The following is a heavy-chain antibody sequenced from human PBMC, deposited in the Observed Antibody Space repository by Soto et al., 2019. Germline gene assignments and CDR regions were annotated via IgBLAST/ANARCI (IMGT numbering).Heavy chain of an antibody. D-gene: IGHD3-3*01. J-gene: IGHJ6*02. Sequence: QPGGSLRLSCAASRFIFSSYAMSWVRQAPGKGLEWVSAISVSGASAYYADSVKGRFAISRDNSKNTLYLQMNSLRAEDTAVYYCAKGPTIFGVVITFEYYYGMDVWGQGTTVTVSS. CDR1: RFIFSSYA. V-gene: IGHV3-23*01. CDR3: AKGPTIFGVVITFEYYYGMDV. CDR2: ISVSGASA.